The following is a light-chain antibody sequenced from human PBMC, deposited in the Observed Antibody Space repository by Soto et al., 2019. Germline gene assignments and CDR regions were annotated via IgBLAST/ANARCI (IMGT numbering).Light chain of an antibody. J-gene: IGKJ2*01. Sequence: EIVLTQSPGTLSLSPGERATLSCRASQGVSSTYLARYQQKPGQAPRLLIYAASSRATGIPDRFDGSGSGTDFTLTISRLEPEDFAVYYCQEYGSSRTFGQGTKLEIK. CDR2: AAS. CDR1: QGVSSTY. CDR3: QEYGSSRT. V-gene: IGKV3-20*01.